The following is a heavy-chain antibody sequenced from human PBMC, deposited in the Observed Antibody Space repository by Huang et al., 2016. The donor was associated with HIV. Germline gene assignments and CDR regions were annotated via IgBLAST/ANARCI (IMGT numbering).Heavy chain of an antibody. Sequence: EVQLLESGGGLAQPGGSLRLSCTASGFTFGSYALNWVRQAPGKGLEWVSGTTGSGGSTYYANSGKGRFTISRDKSKNKLYLQMNSLRAEDTALYYCAKHLGGRRGFTFIVLFGAFDMWGQGTMVTVSS. D-gene: IGHD3-22*01. CDR2: TTGSGGST. CDR1: GFTFGSYA. J-gene: IGHJ3*02. CDR3: AKHLGGRRGFTFIVLFGAFDM. V-gene: IGHV3-23*01.